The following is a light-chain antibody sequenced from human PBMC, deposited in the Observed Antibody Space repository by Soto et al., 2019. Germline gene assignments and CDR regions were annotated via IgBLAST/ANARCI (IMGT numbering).Light chain of an antibody. V-gene: IGLV2-11*01. CDR2: DVT. J-gene: IGLJ1*01. CDR1: NSDIGGYKY. Sequence: QSALTQPPSVSGSPGQSVTISCTGDNSDIGGYKYVSWYQQLPGKAPKLMIFDVTKRPSGVPDRFYGSNSGNTASLTISGLQSEDEAIYYCCSYARTTHVFGTGTKFTVL. CDR3: CSYARTTHV.